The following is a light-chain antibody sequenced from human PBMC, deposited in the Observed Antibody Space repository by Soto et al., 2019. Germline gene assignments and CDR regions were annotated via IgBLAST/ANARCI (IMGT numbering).Light chain of an antibody. CDR3: QQLNSYPIT. V-gene: IGKV1-5*01. J-gene: IGKJ5*01. CDR1: QSVSYW. Sequence: DIQMTQSPSTLSTYVGARVTITCRASQSVSYWLAWYQQKPGKAPDLLIYDGSTLASGVPPRFSGGGFGTEFTLNISSLQPDDFATYYCQQLNSYPITFGQGTRLEIK. CDR2: DGS.